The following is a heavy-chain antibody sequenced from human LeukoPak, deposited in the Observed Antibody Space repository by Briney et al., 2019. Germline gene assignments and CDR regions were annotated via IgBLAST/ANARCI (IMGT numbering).Heavy chain of an antibody. V-gene: IGHV1-46*01. D-gene: IGHD3-10*01. CDR3: ARGSEYYYA. CDR2: IYPRDGST. J-gene: IGHJ4*02. Sequence: ASVKVSCKASGYTFTSNYIHWVRQAPGQGLEWMGMIYPRDGSTSYAQKFQGRVTITADESTSTAYMELSSLRSEDTAVYYCARGSEYYYAWGQGTLVTVSS. CDR1: GYTFTSNY.